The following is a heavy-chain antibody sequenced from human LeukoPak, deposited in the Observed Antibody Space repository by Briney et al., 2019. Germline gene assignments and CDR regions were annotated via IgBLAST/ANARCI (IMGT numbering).Heavy chain of an antibody. CDR1: GFMFSSNW. CDR3: AKEGRSLQTC. D-gene: IGHD5-24*01. J-gene: IGHJ4*02. CDR2: IKEDGTET. Sequence: GGSLRLSCVASGFMFSSNWMSWVRLAPGKGLEWVANIKEDGTETYYVDSVKGRFTISRDNAKNSLYLQMNSLRVEDTAVYYCAKEGRSLQTCWGQGTLVTVSS. V-gene: IGHV3-7*03.